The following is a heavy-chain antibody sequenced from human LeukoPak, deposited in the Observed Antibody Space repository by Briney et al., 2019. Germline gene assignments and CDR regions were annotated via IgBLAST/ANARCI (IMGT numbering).Heavy chain of an antibody. J-gene: IGHJ6*03. V-gene: IGHV1-18*01. CDR2: ISAYNGNT. CDR3: ARDWGCSSTSCSVEGIYYYYMDV. Sequence: ASVKVSCKASGHTFTSYGISWVRQAPGQGLEWMGWISAYNGNTNYAQKLQGRVTMTTDTSTSTAYMELRSLRSDDTAVYYCARDWGCSSTSCSVEGIYYYYMDVWGKGTTVTVS. D-gene: IGHD2-2*01. CDR1: GHTFTSYG.